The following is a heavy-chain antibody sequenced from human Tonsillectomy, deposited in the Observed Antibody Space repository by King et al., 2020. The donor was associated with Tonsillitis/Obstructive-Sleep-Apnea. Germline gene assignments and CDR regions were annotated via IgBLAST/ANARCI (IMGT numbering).Heavy chain of an antibody. CDR2: INPSGGST. V-gene: IGHV1-46*01. D-gene: IGHD3-3*01. CDR1: GYTLTTYY. Sequence: VQLEESGAEVKKPGASVKVSCKASGYTLTTYYMHWVRQAPGQGLEWMGIINPSGGSTSYAQKFQGRVTMTRDTSTSTVYMELSSLRSEDTAVYYCARGGPSDYDFWSGYYFYWGQGTLVTVSS. CDR3: ARGGPSDYDFWSGYYFY. J-gene: IGHJ4*02.